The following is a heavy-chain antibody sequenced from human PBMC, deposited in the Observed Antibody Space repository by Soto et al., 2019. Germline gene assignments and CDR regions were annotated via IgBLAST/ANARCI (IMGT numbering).Heavy chain of an antibody. D-gene: IGHD2-15*01. CDR3: ARISCSGGSCSEFDY. Sequence: PXESLKVSWKCSGNSFTSYWVSLVRQMPGKGLEWMGRIDPSDSYTNYSPSFQGHVTISADKSISTAYLQWSSLKASDTAMYYCARISCSGGSCSEFDYWGQGTLVTVSS. CDR1: GNSFTSYW. CDR2: IDPSDSYT. J-gene: IGHJ4*02. V-gene: IGHV5-10-1*01.